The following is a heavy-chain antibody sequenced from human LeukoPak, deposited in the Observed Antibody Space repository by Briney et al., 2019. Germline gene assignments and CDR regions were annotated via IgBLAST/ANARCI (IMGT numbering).Heavy chain of an antibody. V-gene: IGHV3-21*01. Sequence: GGSLRLSCAASGFIFNNYRMNWVRQAPGEGLEWVSSISSSSNYIYYAHSVKGRFTISRDKAKNSLYLQMDSLRAEDTAVYYCARDSPSTSDDILTGYLFDYYYFGMDVWGEGTTVTVSS. CDR2: ISSSSNYI. D-gene: IGHD3-9*01. CDR3: ARDSPSTSDDILTGYLFDYYYFGMDV. CDR1: GFIFNNYR. J-gene: IGHJ6*01.